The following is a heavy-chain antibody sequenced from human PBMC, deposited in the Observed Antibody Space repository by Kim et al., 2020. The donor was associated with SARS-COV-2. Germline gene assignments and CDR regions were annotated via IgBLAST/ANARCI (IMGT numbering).Heavy chain of an antibody. D-gene: IGHD2-2*01. Sequence: SETLSLTCTVSGGSISSSSYYWGWIRQPPGKGLEWIGSIYYSGSTYYNPSLKSRVTISVDTSKNQFSLKLSSVTAADTAVYYCARGEVEYQLPLNWFDPWGQGTLVTVSS. CDR2: IYYSGST. CDR3: ARGEVEYQLPLNWFDP. V-gene: IGHV4-39*07. CDR1: GGSISSSSYY. J-gene: IGHJ5*02.